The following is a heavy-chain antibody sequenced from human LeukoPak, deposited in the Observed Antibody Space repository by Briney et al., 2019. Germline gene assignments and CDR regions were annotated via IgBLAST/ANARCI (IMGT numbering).Heavy chain of an antibody. J-gene: IGHJ4*02. CDR2: VDHNGNT. Sequence: SETLSLTCTVYGGSFSGYYWSWIRQPPGTGLQLIGEVDHNGNTNYIPSLKSRITISVDTSKNQFSLRLTSVTAADTAVYCARDYGDVYDWGQGTLVTVSS. CDR3: ARDYGDVYD. D-gene: IGHD5/OR15-5a*01. V-gene: IGHV4-34*01. CDR1: GGSFSGYY.